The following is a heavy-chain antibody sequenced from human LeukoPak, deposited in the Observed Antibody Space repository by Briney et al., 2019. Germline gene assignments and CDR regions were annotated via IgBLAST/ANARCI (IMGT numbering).Heavy chain of an antibody. Sequence: GGSLRLSCAASGFTFSSYWMSWVRQAPGKGLEWVSAISGSGGSTYYADSVKGRFTISRDNSKNTLYLQMNSLRAEDTAVYYCAKDLGSGSVGNYFDYWGQGTLVTVSS. D-gene: IGHD1-26*01. CDR1: GFTFSSYW. CDR2: ISGSGGST. V-gene: IGHV3-23*01. J-gene: IGHJ4*02. CDR3: AKDLGSGSVGNYFDY.